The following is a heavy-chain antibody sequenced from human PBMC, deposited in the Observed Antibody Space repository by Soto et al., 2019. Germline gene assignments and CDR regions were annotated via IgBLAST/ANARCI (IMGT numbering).Heavy chain of an antibody. Sequence: GGSLRLSCAASGFTFSSYAMSWVRQAPGKGLEWVAVISYDGSNKYYADSVKGRFTISRDNSKNTLYLQMNSLRAEDTAVYYCAKDLDFYDSSGIDYWGQGTLVTVSS. CDR1: GFTFSSYA. D-gene: IGHD3-22*01. V-gene: IGHV3-30*18. J-gene: IGHJ4*02. CDR2: ISYDGSNK. CDR3: AKDLDFYDSSGIDY.